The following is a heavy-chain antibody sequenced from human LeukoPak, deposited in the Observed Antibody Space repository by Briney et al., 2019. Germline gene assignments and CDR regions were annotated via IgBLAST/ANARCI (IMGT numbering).Heavy chain of an antibody. CDR2: INPSGGST. V-gene: IGHV1-46*01. Sequence: ASVKVSFKASGYTFTSYYMHWVQQAPGQGLEWMGIINPSGGSTSYQQKFQGRVTMTRDTSTSTVYMELRSLRCEAKPVYYCAKRPMVRGVYMNLFGPWGQGTLVTVSS. D-gene: IGHD3-10*01. CDR3: AKRPMVRGVYMNLFGP. CDR1: GYTFTSYY. J-gene: IGHJ5*02.